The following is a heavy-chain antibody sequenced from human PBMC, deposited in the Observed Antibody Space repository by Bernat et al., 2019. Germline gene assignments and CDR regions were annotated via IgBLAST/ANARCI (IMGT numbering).Heavy chain of an antibody. J-gene: IGHJ3*02. CDR2: IIPIFGTA. D-gene: IGHD3-22*01. CDR3: ARGSFMRDYYDSSGRSDAFDI. Sequence: QVQLVQSGAEVKKPGSSVKVSCKASGGTFSSYAISWVRQAPGQGLEWMGGIIPIFGTANYAQKFQGRVTITADESTSTAYMELSSLRSEDTAVYYCARGSFMRDYYDSSGRSDAFDIWGQGTMVTVSS. CDR1: GGTFSSYA. V-gene: IGHV1-69*01.